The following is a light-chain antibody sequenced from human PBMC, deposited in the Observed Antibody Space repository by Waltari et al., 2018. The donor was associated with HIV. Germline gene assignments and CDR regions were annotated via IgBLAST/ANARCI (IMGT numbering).Light chain of an antibody. V-gene: IGLV2-14*01. J-gene: IGLJ2*01. CDR1: SSDVGGYNY. CDR3: SSYASSSTLV. CDR2: DVS. Sequence: QSALTQPASVSGSPGQSITISCTGTSSDVGGYNYVSWYKQYAGKAPKLMIYDVSNRPSGVSNRFSCSKSGNTASLTISGLQAEDEADYYCSSYASSSTLVFGGGTKLTVL.